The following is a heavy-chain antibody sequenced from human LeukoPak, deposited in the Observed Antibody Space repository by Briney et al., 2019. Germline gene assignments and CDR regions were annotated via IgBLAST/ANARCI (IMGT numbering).Heavy chain of an antibody. CDR1: GFTFSDSY. J-gene: IGHJ4*02. V-gene: IGHV3-11*05. CDR3: SRDPRVLDY. Sequence: GGSLRLSCEVSGFTFSDSYMSWLRHPPGKGLESISYIGPRSKFINYADSVKGRFTISRDNAKKSLYLQINSLRAEDTAVYYCSRDPRVLDYWGQGALVTVSS. CDR2: IGPRSKFI.